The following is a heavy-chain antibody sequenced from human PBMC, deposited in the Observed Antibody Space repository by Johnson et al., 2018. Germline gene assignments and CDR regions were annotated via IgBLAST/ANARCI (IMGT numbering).Heavy chain of an antibody. V-gene: IGHV3-33*01. CDR1: GFTFSSYG. J-gene: IGHJ3*02. CDR2: IWYDGRDK. CDR3: ATLAAFDI. Sequence: QVQLVQSGGGVVQPGRSLRLSCAASGFTFSSYGMHWVRQAPGKGLEWVAVIWYDGRDKYYGDSVKGRFTISRDNSKNALYLQMNSLRAEDTAVYYCATLAAFDIWGQGTMVTVSS.